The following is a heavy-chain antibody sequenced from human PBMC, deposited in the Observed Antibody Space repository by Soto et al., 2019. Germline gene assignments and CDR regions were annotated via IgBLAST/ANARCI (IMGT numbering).Heavy chain of an antibody. V-gene: IGHV1-46*01. Sequence: QVQLVQSGAEVKKPGASVKVSCKASGYTFTSYYMHWVRQAPGQGLEWMGIINPSGGSTSYAQKFQGRVTMTRDTSTSTVYMELSSLRSEDTAVYYCARGRSSYQPNGYYGMDVWGQGTTVTVSS. D-gene: IGHD2-2*01. CDR1: GYTFTSYY. CDR3: ARGRSSYQPNGYYGMDV. J-gene: IGHJ6*02. CDR2: INPSGGST.